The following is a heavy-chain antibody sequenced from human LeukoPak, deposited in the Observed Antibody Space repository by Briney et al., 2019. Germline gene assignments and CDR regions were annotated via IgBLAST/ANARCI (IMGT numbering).Heavy chain of an antibody. CDR1: GYTLTELS. CDR3: ARDALYYYDSSGYYYDSTY. J-gene: IGHJ4*02. CDR2: FDPEDGET. V-gene: IGHV1-24*01. D-gene: IGHD3-22*01. Sequence: ASVKVSCKVSGYTLTELSMHWVRQAPGKGLEWMGGFDPEDGETIYAQKFQGRVTMTEDTSTDTVYMELSSLRYEDTAVYYCARDALYYYDSSGYYYDSTYWGQGTLVTVSS.